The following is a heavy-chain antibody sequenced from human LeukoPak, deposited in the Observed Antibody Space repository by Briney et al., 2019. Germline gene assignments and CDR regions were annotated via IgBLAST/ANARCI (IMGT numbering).Heavy chain of an antibody. CDR2: ISSSGSTI. V-gene: IGHV3-48*03. Sequence: PGGSLRLSCAASGFTFSSYEMNWVRQAPGKGLEWVSYISSSGSTIYYADSVKGRFTISRDNAKNSLYLQMNSLRAEDTAVYYCARDRGWGSGWYCDYWGQGTLVTVSS. CDR3: ARDRGWGSGWYCDY. J-gene: IGHJ4*02. D-gene: IGHD6-19*01. CDR1: GFTFSSYE.